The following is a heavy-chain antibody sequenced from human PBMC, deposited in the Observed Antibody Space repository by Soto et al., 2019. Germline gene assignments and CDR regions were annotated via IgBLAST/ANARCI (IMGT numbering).Heavy chain of an antibody. D-gene: IGHD2-15*01. CDR3: ATSNCPLY. CDR2: IKYDGSEK. CDR1: GRTLSGYW. Sequence: EVQLVESGGGLVQPGGSLRLSCAASGRTLSGYWMNWVRQAPGRGLEWVANIKYDGSEKYYVDSVKGRFTISRDNAKNSLYLQMNSLTVEDTAVYYCATSNCPLYWGQGTLVTVSS. J-gene: IGHJ4*02. V-gene: IGHV3-7*05.